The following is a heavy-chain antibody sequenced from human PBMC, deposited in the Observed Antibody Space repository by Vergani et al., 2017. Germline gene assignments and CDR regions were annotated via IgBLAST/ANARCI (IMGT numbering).Heavy chain of an antibody. V-gene: IGHV4-4*07. CDR2: IYTSGST. CDR1: GGSISSYY. Sequence: QVQLQESGPGLVKPSETLSLTCTVSGGSISSYYWSWIRQPAGKGLEWIGRIYTSGSTNYNPSLKSRVTMSVDTSKNQFSLKLSSVTAADTAVYYCARYYSSTSYYYYYYMDVWGKGTTVTVSS. D-gene: IGHD2-2*01. J-gene: IGHJ6*03. CDR3: ARYYSSTSYYYYYYMDV.